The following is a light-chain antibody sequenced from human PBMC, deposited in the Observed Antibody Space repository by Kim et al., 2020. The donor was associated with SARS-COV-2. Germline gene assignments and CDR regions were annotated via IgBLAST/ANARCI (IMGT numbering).Light chain of an antibody. CDR2: NDD. Sequence: SYELTQTPSMSVAPGQTSIITCGGNDIGSYSVHWYQQKPGQAPVLVIYNDDARPSGIPERFSGSNSGNTATLTIGTVEAGDEADYYCQVWDSSSDQGVFGGGTKVTVL. V-gene: IGLV3-21*04. CDR1: DIGSYS. J-gene: IGLJ3*02. CDR3: QVWDSSSDQGV.